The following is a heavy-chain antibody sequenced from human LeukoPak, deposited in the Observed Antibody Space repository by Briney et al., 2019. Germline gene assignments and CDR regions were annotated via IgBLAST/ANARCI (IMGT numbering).Heavy chain of an antibody. CDR3: ARLGVSGSWPIRNRFDP. J-gene: IGHJ5*02. Sequence: GESLKISCKAYGYSFTNYWIGWVRQMPGKGLAWMGIIYPGDSTTTYSPSFQGQVSISADKSISTAYLQWSSLKASDSAMYYCARLGVSGSWPIRNRFDPWGQGTLVTVAS. D-gene: IGHD3-10*01. CDR1: GYSFTNYW. V-gene: IGHV5-51*01. CDR2: IYPGDSTT.